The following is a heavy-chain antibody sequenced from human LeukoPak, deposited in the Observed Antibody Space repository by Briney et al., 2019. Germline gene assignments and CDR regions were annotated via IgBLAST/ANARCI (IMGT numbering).Heavy chain of an antibody. V-gene: IGHV1-18*01. CDR1: GYTFTSYG. CDR2: ISAYNGNT. Sequence: ASVKVSCKASGYTFTSYGISWVRQAPGQGLEWMGWISAYNGNTNYAQKLQGRVTMTTDTSTSTAYMELRSLRSDDTAIYYCAKTYYYDSRGYALYYFDYWGQGTLVTVSS. D-gene: IGHD3-22*01. CDR3: AKTYYYDSRGYALYYFDY. J-gene: IGHJ4*02.